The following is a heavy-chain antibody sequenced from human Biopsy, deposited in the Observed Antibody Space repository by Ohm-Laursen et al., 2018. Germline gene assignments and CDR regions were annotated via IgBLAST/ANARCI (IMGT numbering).Heavy chain of an antibody. CDR2: KSHTGTA. CDR3: AGLVTGFIDP. J-gene: IGHJ5*02. Sequence: GTLSLTCTVSSASITNYYWSWIRQPPGKGLEWIGFKSHTGTAVLNPSLKSRVSISVDTSKNQFSLKLSSVTAADTAVYYCAGLVTGFIDPWGQGTLVTVSS. CDR1: SASITNYY. V-gene: IGHV4-59*12. D-gene: IGHD3-9*01.